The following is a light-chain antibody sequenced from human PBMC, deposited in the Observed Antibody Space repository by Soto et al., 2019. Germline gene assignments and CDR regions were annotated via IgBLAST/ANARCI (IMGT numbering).Light chain of an antibody. V-gene: IGKV1-8*01. J-gene: IGKJ1*01. CDR3: QQYYSYPGT. Sequence: AIRMTQSPSSFSASTGDRVTITCRASQGISSYLACYQQKPGKAPKLLSYAASTLQSGVPSRFSGSGSGTDFTLTISCLQSEDFATYYCQQYYSYPGTFGQGTKVEIK. CDR1: QGISSY. CDR2: AAS.